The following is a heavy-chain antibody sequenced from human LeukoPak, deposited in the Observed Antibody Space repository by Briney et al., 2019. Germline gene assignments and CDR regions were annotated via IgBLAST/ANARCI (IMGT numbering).Heavy chain of an antibody. D-gene: IGHD5-18*01. CDR3: ARDRVDTAMDYYYYYGMDV. J-gene: IGHJ6*04. CDR2: IYSGGSR. Sequence: PGESLTLSCAVSGFTVSSNYMSWVRQPPGTGLAWDSVIYSGGSRYYADSVKGRFPISRDHSTTTLYLQMNSLRAEDTEVYYRARDRVDTAMDYYYYYGMDVWGEETTVTVSS. CDR1: GFTVSSNY. V-gene: IGHV3-53*01.